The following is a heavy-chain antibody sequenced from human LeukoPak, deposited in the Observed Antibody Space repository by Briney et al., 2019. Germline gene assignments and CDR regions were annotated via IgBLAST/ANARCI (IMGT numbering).Heavy chain of an antibody. CDR3: AKALDYYDSSGYYDY. Sequence: GGSLRLSCAASGFTFSSYAMSRVRQAPGKGLEWVSAISGSGGSTYYADSVKGRFTISRDNSKNTLYLQMNSLRAEDTAVYYCAKALDYYDSSGYYDYWGQRTLVTVSS. CDR1: GFTFSSYA. D-gene: IGHD3-22*01. V-gene: IGHV3-23*01. J-gene: IGHJ4*02. CDR2: ISGSGGST.